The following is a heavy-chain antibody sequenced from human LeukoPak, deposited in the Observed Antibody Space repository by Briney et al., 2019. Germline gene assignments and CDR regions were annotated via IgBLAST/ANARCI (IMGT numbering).Heavy chain of an antibody. D-gene: IGHD1-26*01. CDR3: ARDSRIGIDY. Sequence: ASVKVSCKASGYTFTGYYMHWVRQAPGQGLEWMGRINPNSGGTSYAQKFQGRVTMTRDTSISTAYMELSRLRSDDTAVYYCARDSRIGIDYWAREPWSPSPQ. J-gene: IGHJ4*02. V-gene: IGHV1-2*06. CDR2: INPNSGGT. CDR1: GYTFTGYY.